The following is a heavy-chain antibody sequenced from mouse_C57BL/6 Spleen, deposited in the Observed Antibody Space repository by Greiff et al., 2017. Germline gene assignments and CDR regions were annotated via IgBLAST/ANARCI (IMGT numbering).Heavy chain of an antibody. Sequence: QVQLQQSGAELMKPGASVKLSCKATGYTFTGYWIEWVKQRPGHGLEWIGEILPGSGSTNSNEKFKGKATFTADTSSNTAYMQLSSLTTEDSAIYYCANWGFDYWGQGTTLTVSS. CDR1: GYTFTGYW. D-gene: IGHD4-1*01. J-gene: IGHJ2*01. CDR2: ILPGSGST. V-gene: IGHV1-9*01. CDR3: ANWGFDY.